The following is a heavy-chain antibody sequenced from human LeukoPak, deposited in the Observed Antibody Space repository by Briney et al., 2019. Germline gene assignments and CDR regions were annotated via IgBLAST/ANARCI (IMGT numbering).Heavy chain of an antibody. D-gene: IGHD3-9*01. J-gene: IGHJ6*03. CDR3: ATLLTGNRSYKHYYSYTDG. Sequence: PSETLSLTCAVYGGSFSGYYWSWIRQPPGKGLEWVGEINHSGSTNYNPSLKSRVTISVDTSKNQFSLKLRSVTAADTAGYYCATLLTGNRSYKHYYSYTDGWSKGSTATVYS. V-gene: IGHV4-34*01. CDR1: GGSFSGYY. CDR2: INHSGST.